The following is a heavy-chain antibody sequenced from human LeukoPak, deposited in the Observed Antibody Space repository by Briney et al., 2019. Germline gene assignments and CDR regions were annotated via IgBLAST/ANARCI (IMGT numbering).Heavy chain of an antibody. CDR2: ISGSGGST. V-gene: IGHV3-23*01. D-gene: IGHD3-22*01. CDR3: AMTEVNHDSSGYYDASAGTVY. CDR1: GFTVSSNY. Sequence: GGSLRLSCAASGFTVSSNYMSWVRQAPGKGLEWVSAISGSGGSTYYADSVKGRFTISRDNAKNSLYLQMNSLRAEDTAVYYCAMTEVNHDSSGYYDASAGTVYWGQGTLVTVSS. J-gene: IGHJ4*02.